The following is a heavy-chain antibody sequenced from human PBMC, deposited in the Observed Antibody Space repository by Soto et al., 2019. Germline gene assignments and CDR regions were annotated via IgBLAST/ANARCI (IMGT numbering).Heavy chain of an antibody. Sequence: SETLSLTCTVSGGSISSGGYYWSWIRQHPGKGLEWIGYIYYSGSTYYNPSLKSRVTISVDTSKNQFSLKLSSVTAADTAVYYCASILRRGVTTDYWGQGTLVTVSS. D-gene: IGHD4-17*01. CDR2: IYYSGST. V-gene: IGHV4-31*03. CDR1: GGSISSGGYY. J-gene: IGHJ4*02. CDR3: ASILRRGVTTDY.